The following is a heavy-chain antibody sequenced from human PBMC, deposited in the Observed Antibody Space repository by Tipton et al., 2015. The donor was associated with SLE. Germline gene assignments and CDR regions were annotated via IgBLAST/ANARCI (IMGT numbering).Heavy chain of an antibody. CDR1: GFTFSNYA. CDR3: ARGLYGWGTFDAFDI. J-gene: IGHJ3*02. CDR2: INWNGGST. D-gene: IGHD3-10*01. V-gene: IGHV3-20*04. Sequence: SLRLSCAASGFTFSNYAMSWVRQAPGKGLEWVSGINWNGGSTGYADSVKGRFTISRDNAKNSLYLQMNSLSTEDTTVYYCARGLYGWGTFDAFDIWGQGTMVTVSA.